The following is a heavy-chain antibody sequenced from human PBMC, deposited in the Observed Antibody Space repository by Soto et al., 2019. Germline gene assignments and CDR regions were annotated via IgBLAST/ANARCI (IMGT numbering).Heavy chain of an antibody. D-gene: IGHD3-10*01. J-gene: IGHJ4*02. Sequence: GGSLRLSCAVSGFTFSSYAMSWVRQAPGKGLEWVSAISGSGTYTYYADSVKGRFTISRDNSKNTVYLQMNSLRAEDTAVYYCASGSVYDYFDYWGQGTLVTVSS. V-gene: IGHV3-23*01. CDR3: ASGSVYDYFDY. CDR2: ISGSGTYT. CDR1: GFTFSSYA.